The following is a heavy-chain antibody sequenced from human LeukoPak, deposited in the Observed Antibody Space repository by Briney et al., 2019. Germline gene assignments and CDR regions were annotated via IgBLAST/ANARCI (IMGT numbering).Heavy chain of an antibody. CDR2: IYYSGST. J-gene: IGHJ4*02. V-gene: IGHV4-39*01. CDR1: GGSISSSSYY. Sequence: SETLSLTCTVSGGSISSSSYYWGWIRLPPGKGLEWIGSIYYSGSTYYNPSLKSRVTISVDTSKNQFSLKLSSVTAADTAVYYCARQGIAVAGTHYWGQGTLVTVSS. D-gene: IGHD6-19*01. CDR3: ARQGIAVAGTHY.